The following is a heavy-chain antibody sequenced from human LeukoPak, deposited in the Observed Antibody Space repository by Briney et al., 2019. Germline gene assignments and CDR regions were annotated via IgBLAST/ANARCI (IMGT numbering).Heavy chain of an antibody. V-gene: IGHV4-59*01. Sequence: SVTLSLTCTVSGGSISSYYWSWIRQPPGKALEWIGYIHYSGSTTYSPSLKSRVTISLDTSKNQVSLKLTSVTAADTAVYYCAKSKSGTTVYAFDVWGQGTMVTVFS. CDR2: IHYSGST. J-gene: IGHJ3*01. CDR3: AKSKSGTTVYAFDV. D-gene: IGHD1-1*01. CDR1: GGSISSYY.